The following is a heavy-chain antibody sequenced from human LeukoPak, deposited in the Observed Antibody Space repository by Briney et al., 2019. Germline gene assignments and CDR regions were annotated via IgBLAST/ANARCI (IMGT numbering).Heavy chain of an antibody. J-gene: IGHJ4*02. V-gene: IGHV1-2*02. CDR2: MNVKTGAT. D-gene: IGHD4-23*01. CDR1: GYTFSDYY. CDR3: ARKRGLYGGFDH. Sequence: ASVTVSCKASGYTFSDYYIHWVRQAPGHGLEWLGWMNVKTGATSSAQRFPGRFTMTRDTAIGTASMELSSLTSDDTAVYYCARKRGLYGGFDHWGRATLVT.